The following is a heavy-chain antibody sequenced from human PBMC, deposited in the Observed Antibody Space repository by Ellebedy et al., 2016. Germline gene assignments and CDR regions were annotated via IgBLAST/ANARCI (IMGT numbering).Heavy chain of an antibody. J-gene: IGHJ6*02. Sequence: ASVKVSCKASGGTFSSYAISWVRQAPGQGLEWMGIINPSGGSTSYAQKFQGRVTMTRDTSTSTVYMELSSLRSEDTAVYYCARVIFTYGSVGMDVWGQGTTVTVS. CDR3: ARVIFTYGSVGMDV. D-gene: IGHD3-10*01. CDR1: GGTFSSYA. V-gene: IGHV1-46*01. CDR2: INPSGGST.